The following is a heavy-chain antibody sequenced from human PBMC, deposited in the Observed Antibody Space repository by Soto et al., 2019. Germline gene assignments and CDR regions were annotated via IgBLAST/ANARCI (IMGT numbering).Heavy chain of an antibody. J-gene: IGHJ4*02. V-gene: IGHV3-48*01. D-gene: IGHD5-18*01. CDR3: ARDLPPGGYSYGTWDQ. CDR1: GFSFSSYG. CDR2: ISSSGTTR. Sequence: GGSLRLSCAASGFSFSSYGMNWVRQAPGKGLEWVSYISSSGTTRYYADSVKGRFTISRDNGKNSLYLQMNSLRAEDSAVYYCARDLPPGGYSYGTWDQWGQGTLVTVSS.